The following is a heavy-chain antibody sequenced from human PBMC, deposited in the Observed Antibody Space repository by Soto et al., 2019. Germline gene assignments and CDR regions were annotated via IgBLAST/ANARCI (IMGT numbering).Heavy chain of an antibody. Sequence: QVQLQESGPGLVKPSQTLSLTCTVSGGSISSGGYYWSWIRQHPGKGLEWFGYIYYSGSTYYNPSLKSRVTTSVDTSKNQFSLKLSSVTAADTAVYYCARVDSAVVTHSFDYWGQGTLVTVSS. J-gene: IGHJ4*02. D-gene: IGHD2-15*01. CDR3: ARVDSAVVTHSFDY. CDR1: GGSISSGGYY. CDR2: IYYSGST. V-gene: IGHV4-31*03.